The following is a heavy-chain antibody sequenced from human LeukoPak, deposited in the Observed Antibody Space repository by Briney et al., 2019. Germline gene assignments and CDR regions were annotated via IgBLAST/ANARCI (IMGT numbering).Heavy chain of an antibody. CDR1: AFTFSSHP. V-gene: IGHV3-48*01. D-gene: IGHD6-19*01. Sequence: GGSLRLSCAASAFTFSSHPMGWVRRAPGKGLEWVSFITGSGVTTSYADSVKGRFTISKDSAKHSLFLQMNSLRAEDTAVYYCARPTSSGSINSWGQGTLVTVSS. CDR3: ARPTSSGSINS. CDR2: ITGSGVTT. J-gene: IGHJ4*02.